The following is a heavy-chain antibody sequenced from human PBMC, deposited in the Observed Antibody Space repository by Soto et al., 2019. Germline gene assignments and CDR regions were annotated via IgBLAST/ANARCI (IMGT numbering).Heavy chain of an antibody. J-gene: IGHJ6*02. CDR3: ASLGVGDWANYYYYYGMDV. CDR2: VTANGGST. CDR1: GFTCSVYA. D-gene: IGHD2-21*02. V-gene: IGHV3-23*01. Sequence: GGSLRLSCAATGFTCSVYAITWGRQSPGKGLEWVSAVTANGGSTYSADSVKGRFTISRDNSKNTLFLQMNSLRAEDTDVYYCASLGVGDWANYYYYYGMDVWGQGTTVTVSS.